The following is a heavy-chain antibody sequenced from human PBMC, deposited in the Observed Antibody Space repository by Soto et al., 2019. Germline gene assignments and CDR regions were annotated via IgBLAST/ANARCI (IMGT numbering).Heavy chain of an antibody. J-gene: IGHJ4*02. Sequence: EVQLVESGGGLVQPGGSLRLSCAASGFTLSDTWIHWVRRVPGKGLVWVSRTNSDGSSVTYADSVKGLFTLSRDNAKYKWFLQMDSLRVEDTAMYYCVRAPEQRPFDYWGQGTLVTVSS. CDR3: VRAPEQRPFDY. V-gene: IGHV3-74*03. D-gene: IGHD6-25*01. CDR2: TNSDGSSV. CDR1: GFTLSDTW.